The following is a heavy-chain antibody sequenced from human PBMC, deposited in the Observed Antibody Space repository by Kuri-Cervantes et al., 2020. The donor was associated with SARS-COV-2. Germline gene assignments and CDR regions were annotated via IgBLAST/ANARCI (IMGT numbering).Heavy chain of an antibody. V-gene: IGHV4-34*01. J-gene: IGHJ6*01. Sequence: SETLSLTCAVYGGSFSGYYWSWIRQPPGKGLEWIGSIYHSGSTYYNPSLKSRVTVSVDTSKNQFSLKLSSVTAADTAVYYCARGLRGTIFGVVIDYYYGMDVWGQGNTVNGSS. D-gene: IGHD3-3*01. CDR3: ARGLRGTIFGVVIDYYYGMDV. CDR2: IYHSGST. CDR1: GGSFSGYY.